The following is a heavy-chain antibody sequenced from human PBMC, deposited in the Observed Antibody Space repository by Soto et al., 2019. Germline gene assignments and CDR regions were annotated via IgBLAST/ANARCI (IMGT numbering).Heavy chain of an antibody. Sequence: GGSLRLSCAASGFTFNHYAISWVRQAPGKGLEWVSAISGTGGSTYYADSAKGRFTISRDNSKNTLYLQMNSLGADDTAVYYCAKHLADRYHFDYWGLGTLVTVSS. J-gene: IGHJ4*02. CDR1: GFTFNHYA. D-gene: IGHD1-1*01. V-gene: IGHV3-23*01. CDR3: AKHLADRYHFDY. CDR2: ISGTGGST.